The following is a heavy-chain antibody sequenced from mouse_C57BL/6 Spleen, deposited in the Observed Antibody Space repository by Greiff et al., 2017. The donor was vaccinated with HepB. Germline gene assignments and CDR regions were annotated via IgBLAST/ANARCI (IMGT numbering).Heavy chain of an antibody. CDR3: ARRDSSLGNY. Sequence: VQLQQPGAELVKPGASVKMSCKASGYTFTSYWVTWVKQRPGQGLEWIGDIYPGSGSTNYNEKFKSKATLTVDTPSSTAYMQLSSLTSEDSAVYYCARRDSSLGNYWGQGTTLTVSS. J-gene: IGHJ2*01. D-gene: IGHD1-1*01. CDR1: GYTFTSYW. V-gene: IGHV1-55*01. CDR2: IYPGSGST.